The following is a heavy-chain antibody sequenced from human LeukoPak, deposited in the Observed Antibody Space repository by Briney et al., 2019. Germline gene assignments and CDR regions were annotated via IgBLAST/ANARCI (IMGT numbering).Heavy chain of an antibody. V-gene: IGHV3-30*03. CDR1: GFTFSSYG. D-gene: IGHD3-22*01. CDR3: SVWLPHFDY. Sequence: PAGSLRLSCAASGFTFSSYGMLWDRQAPGKGLEWVAVISYDGSNKYYADSVKGRFTISRDNSKNTLYLQMNSLRAEDTAVYYCSVWLPHFDYWGQGTLVTVSS. J-gene: IGHJ4*02. CDR2: ISYDGSNK.